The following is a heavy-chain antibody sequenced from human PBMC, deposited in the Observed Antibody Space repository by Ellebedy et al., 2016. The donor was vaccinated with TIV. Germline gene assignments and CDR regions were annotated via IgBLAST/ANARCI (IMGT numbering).Heavy chain of an antibody. V-gene: IGHV1-18*01. CDR1: GYTFSSHG. CDR3: ARAWLGYCSGGNCREPPDY. Sequence: AASVKVSCKASGYTFSSHGISWVRQAPGQGLEWMGWISGYNGNTNYAQKVQGRVTMTTDTSTNTAYMELRSLRSDDTAVYYCARAWLGYCSGGNCREPPDYWGQGTLVTVSS. CDR2: ISGYNGNT. D-gene: IGHD2-15*01. J-gene: IGHJ4*02.